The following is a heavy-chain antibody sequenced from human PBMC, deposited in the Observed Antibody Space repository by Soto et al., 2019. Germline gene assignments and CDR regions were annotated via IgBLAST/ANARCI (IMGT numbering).Heavy chain of an antibody. D-gene: IGHD3-10*01. CDR1: GYTFTRYD. Sequence: ASVKVSCKASGYTFTRYDINWVRQATGQGLEWMGWMNPNSGNTGYAQKFQGRVTMTRNTSISTAYMELSSLRSEDTAVYYCARGRMVRGVNNSHYYVMDVWGRGKRVTVSS. CDR2: MNPNSGNT. CDR3: ARGRMVRGVNNSHYYVMDV. V-gene: IGHV1-8*01. J-gene: IGHJ6*02.